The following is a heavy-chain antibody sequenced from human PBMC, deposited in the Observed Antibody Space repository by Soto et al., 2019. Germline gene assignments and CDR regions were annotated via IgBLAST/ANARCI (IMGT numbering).Heavy chain of an antibody. V-gene: IGHV3-30*18. Sequence: QVQVVESGGNVVQPGGSLRLSCAASGFTFSSYGMHWVRQAPGKGLEWVAVISFDGSNKYYTDSVKGRFTISRDNSKNPLDLQMDSLRAADTALYDRANAETVVPAALPPLFDPLGQGTLVNVSS. J-gene: IGHJ5*02. D-gene: IGHD2-2*01. CDR3: ANAETVVPAALPPLFDP. CDR1: GFTFSSYG. CDR2: ISFDGSNK.